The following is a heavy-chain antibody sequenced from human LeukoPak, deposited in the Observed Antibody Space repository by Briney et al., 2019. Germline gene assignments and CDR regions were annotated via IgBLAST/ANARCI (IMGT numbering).Heavy chain of an antibody. CDR3: ARDPSGYQENYYYYDMDV. V-gene: IGHV4-59*01. J-gene: IGHJ6*02. CDR2: IHYSGST. CDR1: GGSISSYY. Sequence: SETLSLTCAVSGGSISSYYWSWIRRPPGRGLEWIGSIHYSGSTSYNSSLKSRVTISIDTSKNQFSLKLSSVTPADTAVYYCARDPSGYQENYYYYDMDVWGQGTTVTVSS. D-gene: IGHD5-12*01.